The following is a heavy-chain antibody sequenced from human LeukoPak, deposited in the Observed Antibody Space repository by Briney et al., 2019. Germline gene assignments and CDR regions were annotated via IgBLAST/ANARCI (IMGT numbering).Heavy chain of an antibody. J-gene: IGHJ4*02. CDR2: ISSSGNTI. Sequence: PGGSLRLSCAASGFTFSDYYMNWIRQAPGKGLEWASYISSSGNTIYYADSVKGRFTISRDNAKNSLYLQMNSLRAEDTAVYYCARRAGAYSHPYDYWGQGTLVTVSS. CDR1: GFTFSDYY. V-gene: IGHV3-11*01. D-gene: IGHD4/OR15-4a*01. CDR3: ARRAGAYSHPYDY.